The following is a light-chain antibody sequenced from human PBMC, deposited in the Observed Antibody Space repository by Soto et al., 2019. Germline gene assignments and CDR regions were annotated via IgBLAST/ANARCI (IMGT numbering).Light chain of an antibody. CDR2: GAS. CDR1: QSVTSNY. CDR3: QQYDNLPQLT. V-gene: IGKV3-20*01. J-gene: IGKJ4*01. Sequence: EIVLTQSPGTLSLSPGERATLSCGASQSVTSNYLAWYQQKPGQAPRLLIFGASIRVKGIPDRFISSGSGTDFTLTISRLEPEDFATYYCQQYDNLPQLTFGGGTKVEIK.